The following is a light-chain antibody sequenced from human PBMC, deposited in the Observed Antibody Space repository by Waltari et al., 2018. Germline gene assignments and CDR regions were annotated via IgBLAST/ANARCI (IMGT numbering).Light chain of an antibody. Sequence: EIVLTQSPGTLSLSPGERAPLSRRASQNISSDYLAWYQQRPGQSPRLLIYGASSRATGTPDRFSGSGSGTDFTLTISRLEPEDFAVYYCHHYGSSPWTFGQGTKVEI. V-gene: IGKV3-20*01. CDR2: GAS. CDR3: HHYGSSPWT. CDR1: QNISSDY. J-gene: IGKJ1*01.